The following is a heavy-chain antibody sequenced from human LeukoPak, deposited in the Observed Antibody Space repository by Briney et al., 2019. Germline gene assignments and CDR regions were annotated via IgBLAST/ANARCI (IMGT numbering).Heavy chain of an antibody. Sequence: SETLSLTCAVYGGSFSGYYWSWIRQPPGKGLEWIGEINHSGSTNYNPSLKSRVTISVDTSKNQFSLKLSSVTAADTAVYYCARAYAMPKVLDYWGQGTLVTVSS. CDR3: ARAYAMPKVLDY. CDR2: INHSGST. CDR1: GGSFSGYY. D-gene: IGHD2-2*01. V-gene: IGHV4-34*01. J-gene: IGHJ4*02.